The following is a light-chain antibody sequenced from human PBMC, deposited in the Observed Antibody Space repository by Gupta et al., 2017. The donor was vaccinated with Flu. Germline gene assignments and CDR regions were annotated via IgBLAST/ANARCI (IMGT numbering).Light chain of an antibody. CDR3: SSYRSNSALYV. CDR1: SSDIGGYNN. Sequence: QSALPQPASVSGSPGQSHTISCTGTSSDIGGYNNVSWYQHQPGKAPKLLIYEVSNRPSGFSNRFSGSKSGNTASLTISGLQAEDEADYYCSSYRSNSALYVFGSGTKVTVL. V-gene: IGLV2-14*01. CDR2: EVS. J-gene: IGLJ1*01.